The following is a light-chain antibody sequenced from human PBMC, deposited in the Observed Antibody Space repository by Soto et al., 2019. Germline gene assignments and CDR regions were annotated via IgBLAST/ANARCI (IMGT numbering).Light chain of an antibody. Sequence: DVQLTQYPSFLSASIGDRVTITCRASQGISTYLAWYQQKPGKAPKLLIYAASTLQSGTPSRFSGSGSGTEVTLTITSLKPEDCATYYCQQFNSYTPDTFGQGTTLEIK. CDR2: AAS. CDR3: QQFNSYTPDT. J-gene: IGKJ2*01. V-gene: IGKV1-9*01. CDR1: QGISTY.